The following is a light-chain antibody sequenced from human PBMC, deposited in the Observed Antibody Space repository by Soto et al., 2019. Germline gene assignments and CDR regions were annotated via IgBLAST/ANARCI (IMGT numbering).Light chain of an antibody. Sequence: QSALTQPPSASGSPGQSVTISCTGTASDIGGYDYVSWYQQHPGKAPKLMIYEVNKRPSGVPDRFSGSKSGNTASLTVSGLQPEDEADYFCYSFAGGDIFDVFGGGTKLTVL. V-gene: IGLV2-8*01. CDR2: EVN. CDR3: YSFAGGDIFDV. J-gene: IGLJ3*02. CDR1: ASDIGGYDY.